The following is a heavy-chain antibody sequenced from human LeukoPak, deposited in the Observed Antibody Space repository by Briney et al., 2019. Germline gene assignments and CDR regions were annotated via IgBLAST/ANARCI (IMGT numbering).Heavy chain of an antibody. CDR1: GXTFSSYA. J-gene: IGHJ4*02. CDR3: ANSERSSWNYYFDY. Sequence: PGGSLRLSCAASGXTFSSYAMSWVRQAPGKGLEWVSVISGSGNTFYADSVKGRFTISRDNSKNTLYLQMNSLRAEDTAVYYCANSERSSWNYYFDYWGQGTLVTVSS. D-gene: IGHD6-13*01. CDR2: ISGSGNT. V-gene: IGHV3-23*01.